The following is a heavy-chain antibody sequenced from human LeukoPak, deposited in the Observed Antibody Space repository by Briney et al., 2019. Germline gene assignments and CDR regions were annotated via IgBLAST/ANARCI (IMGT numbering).Heavy chain of an antibody. D-gene: IGHD4-17*01. Sequence: GGSLRLSCAASGFTFSSYAMSWVRQAPGKGLEWVSAISGSGGSTYYADSVKGLFTISRDNSKNTLYLQMNSLRAEDTAVYYCAKGDGEAYYYYYGMDVWGQGTTVTVSS. CDR2: ISGSGGST. J-gene: IGHJ6*02. CDR1: GFTFSSYA. V-gene: IGHV3-23*01. CDR3: AKGDGEAYYYYYGMDV.